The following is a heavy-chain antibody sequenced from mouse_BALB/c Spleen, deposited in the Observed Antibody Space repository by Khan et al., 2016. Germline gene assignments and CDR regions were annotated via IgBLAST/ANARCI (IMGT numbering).Heavy chain of an antibody. CDR1: GYTFSTHW. V-gene: IGHV1-9*01. D-gene: IGHD2-3*01. Sequence: QVQLKQSGAELMKPGASVKISCKATGYTFSTHWIEWVKQRPGHGLEWIGEILPGSGSVTYNEKFKDKATFTAETSSNTAYMQLSGLTSEDSAVYYCAKWLLGAMDYWGQGTSVTVSS. CDR2: ILPGSGSV. CDR3: AKWLLGAMDY. J-gene: IGHJ4*01.